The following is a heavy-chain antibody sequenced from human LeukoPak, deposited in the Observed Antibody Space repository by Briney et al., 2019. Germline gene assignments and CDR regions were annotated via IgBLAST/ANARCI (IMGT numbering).Heavy chain of an antibody. V-gene: IGHV1-69*01. D-gene: IGHD6-13*01. J-gene: IGHJ4*02. Sequence: SCAASGFTFSSYAISWVRRAPGQGLEWMGGIIPIFGTANYAQKFQGRVTITADESTSTAYMELSSLRSEDTAVYYCARGSGAAAGTVDYWGQGTLVTVSS. CDR3: ARGSGAAAGTVDY. CDR1: GFTFSSYA. CDR2: IIPIFGTA.